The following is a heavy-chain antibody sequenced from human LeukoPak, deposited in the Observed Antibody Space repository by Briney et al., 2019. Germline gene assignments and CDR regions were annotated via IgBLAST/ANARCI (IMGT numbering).Heavy chain of an antibody. J-gene: IGHJ1*01. CDR1: GGSISSGGYS. V-gene: IGHV4-30-2*01. D-gene: IGHD6-19*01. CDR2: IYHSGST. Sequence: PSGTLSLTCAVSGGSISSGGYSWSWIRQPPGKGLEWIGYIYHSGSTYYNPSLKSRVTISVDRSKNQFSLKLSSVTAADTAVYYCARSRYSSGWSGNFQHWGQGTLVTVSS. CDR3: ARSRYSSGWSGNFQH.